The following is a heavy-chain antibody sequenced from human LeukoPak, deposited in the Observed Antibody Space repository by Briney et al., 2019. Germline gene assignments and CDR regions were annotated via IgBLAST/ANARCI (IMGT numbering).Heavy chain of an antibody. D-gene: IGHD3-10*01. V-gene: IGHV4-34*01. CDR2: INHSGST. CDR3: ARAGGVRLLWFGELLPGFDY. Sequence: SETLSLTCAVYGGSFSGYYWSWIRQPPGKGLEWIGEINHSGSTNYNPSLKSRVTISVDTSKNQLSLKLSSVTAADTAVYYCARAGGVRLLWFGELLPGFDYWGQGTLVTVSS. J-gene: IGHJ4*02. CDR1: GGSFSGYY.